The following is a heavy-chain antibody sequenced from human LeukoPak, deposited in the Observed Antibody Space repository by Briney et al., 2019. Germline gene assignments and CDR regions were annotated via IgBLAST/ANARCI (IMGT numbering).Heavy chain of an antibody. D-gene: IGHD3-22*01. CDR1: GFTFSSYA. V-gene: IGHV3-23*01. CDR2: ISCSGSST. Sequence: GGSLRLSCAASGFTFSSYAMSWVRQAPGKGLEWVSAISCSGSSTYYADSVKGRFTISRDNSKNTPYLQMNSLRAEDTAVYYCGRDLLYYDSSGSFGPIDYWGQGTLVTVSS. CDR3: GRDLLYYDSSGSFGPIDY. J-gene: IGHJ4*02.